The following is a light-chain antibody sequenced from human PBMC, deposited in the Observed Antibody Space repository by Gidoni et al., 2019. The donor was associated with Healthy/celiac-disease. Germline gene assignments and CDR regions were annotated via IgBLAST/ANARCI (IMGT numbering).Light chain of an antibody. CDR2: AAS. Sequence: DIQLTQSPSFLSASVGDRVTITCRVSQGISSYLAWYQQKPGKAPKLLIYAASTLQSGVPSRFSGSGSGTEFTLTISSLQPEDFATYYCQQLNSYPSLFDPGTKVDIK. J-gene: IGKJ3*01. V-gene: IGKV1-9*01. CDR3: QQLNSYPSL. CDR1: QGISSY.